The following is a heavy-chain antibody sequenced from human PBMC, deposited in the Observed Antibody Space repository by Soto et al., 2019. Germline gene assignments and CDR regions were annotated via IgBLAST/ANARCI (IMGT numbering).Heavy chain of an antibody. V-gene: IGHV6-1*01. Sequence: PSQTLSLTCAISGDSVSSNSAAWNWIRQSPSRGLEWLGRTYYRSKWYNDYAVSVKSRITINPDTSKNQFSLQLNSVTPEDTAVYYCARASKIVATMEGYYCYYIDVWGKGTTVTVSS. CDR3: ARASKIVATMEGYYCYYIDV. CDR2: TYYRSKWYN. J-gene: IGHJ6*03. D-gene: IGHD5-12*01. CDR1: GDSVSSNSAA.